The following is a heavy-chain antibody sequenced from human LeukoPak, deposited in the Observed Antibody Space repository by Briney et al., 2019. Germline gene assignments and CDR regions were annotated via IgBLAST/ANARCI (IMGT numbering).Heavy chain of an antibody. Sequence: SETLSLTCTVSGGSISSSSYYWGWIRQPPGKGLEWIGSIYYSGSTYYNPSLKSRVTISVDTSKNQFSLKLSSVTAADTAVYYCARSYYYDSSGYDAWGQGTLVTVSS. CDR2: IYYSGST. CDR3: ARSYYYDSSGYDA. D-gene: IGHD3-22*01. CDR1: GGSISSSSYY. J-gene: IGHJ5*02. V-gene: IGHV4-39*07.